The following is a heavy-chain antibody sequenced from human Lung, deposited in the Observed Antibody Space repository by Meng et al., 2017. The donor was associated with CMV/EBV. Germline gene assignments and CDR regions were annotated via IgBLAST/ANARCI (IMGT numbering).Heavy chain of an antibody. Sequence: QTTLEESGPTVVESTQTLTLTCTFSGFSLSTRGVGVGWIRQPPGKALEWLALIYWDDDKRYSPSLKNRLTITKDTSKNQVVLTLTNIDPVDTATYYCAHRHRLRDFDYWGQGTLVTVSS. V-gene: IGHV2-5*02. CDR3: AHRHRLRDFDY. D-gene: IGHD4-17*01. CDR2: IYWDDDK. CDR1: GFSLSTRGVG. J-gene: IGHJ4*02.